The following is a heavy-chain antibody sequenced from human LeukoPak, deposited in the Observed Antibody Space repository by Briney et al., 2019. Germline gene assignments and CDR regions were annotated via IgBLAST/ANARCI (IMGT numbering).Heavy chain of an antibody. CDR2: IAISGSYI. Sequence: PGGSLRLSCAASGFILSDYNMNWVRQAPGKGLEWVSFIAISGSYITYADSVKGRFTISRDNAKNSLYLQMNSLRAEDTAVYYCARGQTTVTNWGQGTLVTVSS. V-gene: IGHV3-21*04. J-gene: IGHJ4*02. CDR3: ARGQTTVTN. CDR1: GFILSDYN. D-gene: IGHD4-17*01.